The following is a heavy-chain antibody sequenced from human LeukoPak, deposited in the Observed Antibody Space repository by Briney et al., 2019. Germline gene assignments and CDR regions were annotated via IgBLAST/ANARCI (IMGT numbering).Heavy chain of an antibody. Sequence: GESLKLSCQGLRYRFTSYWIGWVRQMAGKGLEWMGIIYPGDSDTRYSPSFQRQVTISADTSISTAYLQWSSLKASNTAIYYCARRDSETNDLDYWGQGTLVTVSS. V-gene: IGHV5-51*01. CDR1: RYRFTSYW. CDR2: IYPGDSDT. D-gene: IGHD3-16*01. J-gene: IGHJ4*02. CDR3: ARRDSETNDLDY.